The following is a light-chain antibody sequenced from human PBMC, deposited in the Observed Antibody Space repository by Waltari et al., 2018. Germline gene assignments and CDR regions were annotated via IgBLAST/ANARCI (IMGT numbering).Light chain of an antibody. J-gene: IGLJ1*01. CDR1: NIGTTT. Sequence: SSVLTPPPSLSVALGHTASIPCGGNNIGTTTVYWYQHNPGQAPVLLIYSDPARPPGIPERFTASKSETTATLTISTVEAGEEADYYCQVWDGSTDHYVFGSGTKVTV. CDR2: SDP. CDR3: QVWDGSTDHYV. V-gene: IGLV3-21*04.